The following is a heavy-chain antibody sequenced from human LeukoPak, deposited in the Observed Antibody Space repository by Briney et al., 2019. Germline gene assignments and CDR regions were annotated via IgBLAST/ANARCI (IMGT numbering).Heavy chain of an antibody. CDR3: AREVLGYDSSGYYYIGYYFDY. Sequence: GGSLRLSCAASGFTFSDHYMDWVRQAPGKGPEWVGRTRNKANSYTTEYAASVKGRFTISRDDSKNSLYLQMNSLKTEDTAVYYCAREVLGYDSSGYYYIGYYFDYWGQGTLVTVSS. D-gene: IGHD3-22*01. CDR2: TRNKANSYTT. CDR1: GFTFSDHY. V-gene: IGHV3-72*01. J-gene: IGHJ4*02.